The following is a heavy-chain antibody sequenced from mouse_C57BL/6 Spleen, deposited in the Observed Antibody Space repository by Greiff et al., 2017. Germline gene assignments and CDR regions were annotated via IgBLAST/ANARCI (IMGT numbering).Heavy chain of an antibody. V-gene: IGHV1-15*01. CDR1: GYTFTDYE. J-gene: IGHJ2*01. Sequence: QVQLQQSGAELVRPGASVTLSCKASGYTFTDYEMHWVKQTPVHGLEWIGAIDPETGGTAYNQKFKGKAILTADKSSSTAYMELRSLTSEDSAVYYCTRGVDGYDRYYFDYWGQGTTLTVSS. CDR2: IDPETGGT. D-gene: IGHD2-2*01. CDR3: TRGVDGYDRYYFDY.